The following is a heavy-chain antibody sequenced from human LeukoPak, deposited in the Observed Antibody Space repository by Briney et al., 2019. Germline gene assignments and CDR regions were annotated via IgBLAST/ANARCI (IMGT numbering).Heavy chain of an antibody. CDR2: INAGNGNT. Sequence: ASVKVSCKASGYTFTSYAMHWVRQAPGQGLEWMGWINAGNGNTKYSQKFQGRVTMTRDTSTSTVYMELSSLRSEDTAVYYCARGYDGILTGYIRWGQGTLVTVSS. V-gene: IGHV1-3*01. CDR3: ARGYDGILTGYIR. CDR1: GYTFTSYA. J-gene: IGHJ4*02. D-gene: IGHD3-9*01.